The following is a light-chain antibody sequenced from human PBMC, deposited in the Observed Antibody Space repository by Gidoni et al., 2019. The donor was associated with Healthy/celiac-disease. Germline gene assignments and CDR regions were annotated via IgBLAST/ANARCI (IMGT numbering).Light chain of an antibody. CDR2: KAA. CDR1: QSISSW. Sequence: DIQMTQYPSTLSASVGDSVTITCRSSQSISSWLAWYQQKPGKAPKLMIYKAASLESGVPCRFSGSGSGTEFTLNISSLKPDDFATYYCQQYNSYLWTFGQGTKVEIK. CDR3: QQYNSYLWT. V-gene: IGKV1-5*03. J-gene: IGKJ1*01.